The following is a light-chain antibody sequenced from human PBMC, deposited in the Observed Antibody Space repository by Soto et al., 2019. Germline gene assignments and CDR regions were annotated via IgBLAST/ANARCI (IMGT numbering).Light chain of an antibody. Sequence: SYLSTSGRSPVHLKSRASQGIRNDLSWYQQKPGKAPKLLIYDASTLKSGVPSRFSGSRSGTKFTVPRSRLHPDDFAPNYWEEYTGDSRTFAVGTRVDI. V-gene: IGKV1-17*01. J-gene: IGKJ4*02. CDR2: DAS. CDR3: EEYTGDSRT. CDR1: QGIRND.